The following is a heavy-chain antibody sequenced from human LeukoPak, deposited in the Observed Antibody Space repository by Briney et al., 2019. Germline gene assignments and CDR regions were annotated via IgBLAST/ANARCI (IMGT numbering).Heavy chain of an antibody. J-gene: IGHJ6*02. CDR3: ARARSYGSGSYPLAYYHGMDV. Sequence: GGSLRLSCAASGFTFSSFWMHWVRQAPGKGLVWVSRINSVGSSTSYADSVKGRFTISRDNAKNSLYLQMNSLRAEDTAVYYCARARSYGSGSYPLAYYHGMDVWGQGTTVTVSS. D-gene: IGHD3-10*01. CDR1: GFTFSSFW. CDR2: INSVGSST. V-gene: IGHV3-74*01.